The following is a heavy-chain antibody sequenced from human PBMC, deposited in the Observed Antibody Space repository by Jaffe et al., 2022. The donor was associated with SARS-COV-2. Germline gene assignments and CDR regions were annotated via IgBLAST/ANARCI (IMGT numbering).Heavy chain of an antibody. J-gene: IGHJ4*02. V-gene: IGHV4-59*01. D-gene: IGHD1-26*01. Sequence: QVQLQESGPGLVKPSETLSLSCSVSGGSISSDYWSWIRQTPGNGLEWIGYISYSGRTNYHPSLKSRVTISADTSKNQFSLKLNSVTAADTAVYYCARLTIVGATSGFDYWGQGTLVTVSS. CDR2: ISYSGRT. CDR1: GGSISSDY. CDR3: ARLTIVGATSGFDY.